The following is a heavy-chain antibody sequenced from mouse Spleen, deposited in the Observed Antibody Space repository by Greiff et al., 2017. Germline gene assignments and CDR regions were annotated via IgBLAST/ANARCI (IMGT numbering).Heavy chain of an antibody. Sequence: EVKLMESGGGLVQPGESLKLSCESNEYEFPSHDMSWVRKTPEKRLELVAAINSDGGSTYYPDTMERRFIISRDNTKKTLYLQLSSLRSEDTALYYCARHGYDGLPGYYAMDYWGQGTSVTVSS. CDR2: INSDGGST. D-gene: IGHD2-3*01. V-gene: IGHV5-2*01. J-gene: IGHJ4*01. CDR1: EYEFPSHD. CDR3: ARHGYDGLPGYYAMDY.